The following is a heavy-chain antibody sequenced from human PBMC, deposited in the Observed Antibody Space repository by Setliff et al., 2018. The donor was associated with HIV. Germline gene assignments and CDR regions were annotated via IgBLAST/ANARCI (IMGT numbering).Heavy chain of an antibody. CDR1: GGSISRGSYY. D-gene: IGHD3-22*01. V-gene: IGHV4-61*09. Sequence: SETLSLTCTVSGGSISRGSYYWSWIRQPAGKGLEWIGHIYTSGSTNYNPSLNSRVTISVDTSKNQFSLKLSSVTAADTAVYYCARSDLDNGSGYFDYYSYYMDVWGRGTTVTVSS. J-gene: IGHJ6*03. CDR3: ARSDLDNGSGYFDYYSYYMDV. CDR2: IYTSGST.